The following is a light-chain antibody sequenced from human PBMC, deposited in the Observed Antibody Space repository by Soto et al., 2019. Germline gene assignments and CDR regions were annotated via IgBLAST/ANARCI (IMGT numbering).Light chain of an antibody. CDR2: GAS. V-gene: IGKV3D-15*01. J-gene: IGKJ4*01. Sequence: EIAMTQSPVTLSASPGERVTLSCRASQSVNINLAWYQQRPGQAPRVLIYGASNRAPGIPDRFSGSGSGTDFTLTISSLEPDDFALYYCQQYKDWPPLTFGGGTRVEIK. CDR1: QSVNIN. CDR3: QQYKDWPPLT.